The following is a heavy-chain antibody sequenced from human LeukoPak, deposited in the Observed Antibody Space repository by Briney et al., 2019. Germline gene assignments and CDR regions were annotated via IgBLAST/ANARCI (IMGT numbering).Heavy chain of an antibody. CDR1: GFTFGNYA. CDR3: ARGQYYDTNGNQYYFDD. CDR2: IRSKTYGGTT. J-gene: IGHJ4*02. V-gene: IGHV3-49*04. D-gene: IGHD2-8*01. Sequence: GGSLRLSCTASGFTFGNYAMSWVRQAPGKGLEWVGFIRSKTYGGTTEYAASVKGSFTISRDDSKSIASLQMNSLKTEDTAVYYCARGQYYDTNGNQYYFDDWGQGTLVTVSS.